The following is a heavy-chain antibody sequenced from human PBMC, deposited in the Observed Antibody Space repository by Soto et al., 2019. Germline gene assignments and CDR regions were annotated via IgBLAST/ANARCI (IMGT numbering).Heavy chain of an antibody. CDR3: AREAV. CDR1: GFTFSGYW. V-gene: IGHV3-7*05. J-gene: IGHJ6*02. CDR2: IKQDGSEQ. Sequence: EVQLVESGGGLVQPGGSLRLSCAASGFTFSGYWMSWVRQAPGKGLEWVANIKQDGSEQFYVDSVKGRFTISRDNAKNSLYLEMNSLRAEDTAVYYCAREAVWGQGTTVTVSS.